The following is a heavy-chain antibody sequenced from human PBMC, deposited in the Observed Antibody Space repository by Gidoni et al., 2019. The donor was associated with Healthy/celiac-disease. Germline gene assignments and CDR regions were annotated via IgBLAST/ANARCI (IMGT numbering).Heavy chain of an antibody. CDR3: ARDGVGATLHYYYYYGMDV. J-gene: IGHJ6*02. Sequence: QVQLVQSGAEVKKPGSSVKVSCKASGGTFSSDAISWVRQAPGQGLEWMGGIIPIFGTANYAQKFQGRVTITADESTSTAYMELSSLRSEDTAVYYCARDGVGATLHYYYYYGMDVWGQGTTVTVSS. CDR1: GGTFSSDA. D-gene: IGHD1-26*01. V-gene: IGHV1-69*01. CDR2: IIPIFGTA.